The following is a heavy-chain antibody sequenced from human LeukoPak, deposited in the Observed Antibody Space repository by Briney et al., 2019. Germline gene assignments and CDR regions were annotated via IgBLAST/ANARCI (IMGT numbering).Heavy chain of an antibody. D-gene: IGHD3-3*01. V-gene: IGHV3-23*01. Sequence: GGSLRLSCTASGFTFSSYAMSWVRQAPGKGLEWVSAISGSGGGTYYADSVKGRFTISRDNSKNTLYLQMNSLRAEDTAVSYRSQGFQGTYYDFWSGSYNFDYWGQGTLVTVSS. CDR1: GFTFSSYA. CDR3: SQGFQGTYYDFWSGSYNFDY. CDR2: ISGSGGGT. J-gene: IGHJ4*02.